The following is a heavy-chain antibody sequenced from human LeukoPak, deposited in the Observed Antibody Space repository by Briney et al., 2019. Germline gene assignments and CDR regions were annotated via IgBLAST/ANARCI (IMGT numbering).Heavy chain of an antibody. V-gene: IGHV3-30-3*01. J-gene: IGHJ4*02. D-gene: IGHD5-18*01. CDR2: ISYDGSNK. Sequence: GRSLRLSCAASGFTSSSYAMHWVRQAPGKGLEWVAVISYDGSNKYYADSVKGRFTISRDNSKNTLYLQMNSLRAEDTAVYYCARDRVDTAMVFDYWGQGTLVTVSS. CDR3: ARDRVDTAMVFDY. CDR1: GFTSSSYA.